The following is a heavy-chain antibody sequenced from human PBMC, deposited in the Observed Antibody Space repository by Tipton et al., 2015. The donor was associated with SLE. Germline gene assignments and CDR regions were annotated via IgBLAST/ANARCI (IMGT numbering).Heavy chain of an antibody. CDR2: IYTGGTT. CDR3: ARARIGTTDAFDI. V-gene: IGHV4-4*07. D-gene: IGHD1/OR15-1a*01. Sequence: TLSLTCTVSDGSISDYYWTWIRQPAGKGLEWIGRIYTGGTTNYNPSLKSRVTMSVDTSKNQFSLNLSSVTAADTAMYYCARARIGTTDAFDIWGQGTVVTVSS. J-gene: IGHJ3*02. CDR1: DGSISDYY.